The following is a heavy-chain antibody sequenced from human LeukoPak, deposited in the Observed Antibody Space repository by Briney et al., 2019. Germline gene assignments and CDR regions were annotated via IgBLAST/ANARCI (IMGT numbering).Heavy chain of an antibody. CDR2: IYPGNSHT. D-gene: IGHD6-13*01. Sequence: GESLKISCQGSGYNFGNYWIVWVRQLPGKGLEWMGIIYPGNSHTRYSPSFQGQVTISADTSISTAYLHWSSLQSSDTAMYYCAKFHATWYGDTWGQGTLVTVSS. V-gene: IGHV5-51*01. J-gene: IGHJ4*02. CDR1: GYNFGNYW. CDR3: AKFHATWYGDT.